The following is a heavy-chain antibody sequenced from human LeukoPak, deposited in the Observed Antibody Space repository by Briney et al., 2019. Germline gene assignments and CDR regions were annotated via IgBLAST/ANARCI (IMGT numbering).Heavy chain of an antibody. D-gene: IGHD4-17*01. V-gene: IGHV3-30*02. CDR1: GFTFSSYG. Sequence: PGGSLRLSCAASGFTFSSYGMHWVRQAPGKGLEWVAFIRYDGSNKYYADSVKGRFTISRDNSKNTLYLQMNSLRAEDTAVYYCAKDGVTVTTFHAFDIWGQGTMVTVSS. CDR2: IRYDGSNK. CDR3: AKDGVTVTTFHAFDI. J-gene: IGHJ3*02.